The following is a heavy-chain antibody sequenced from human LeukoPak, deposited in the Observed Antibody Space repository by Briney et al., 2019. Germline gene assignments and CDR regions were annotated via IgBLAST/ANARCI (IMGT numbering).Heavy chain of an antibody. J-gene: IGHJ4*02. CDR1: GFTFDDYT. V-gene: IGHV3-43*01. CDR3: AKSEAPSYCYDGSNSPGAFDY. D-gene: IGHD3-22*01. CDR2: ITWDGDKT. Sequence: GGSLRLSCAASGFTFDDYTMHWVRQTPGKGLEWVSLITWDGDKTNYVDSVKGRFTISRDNSKNSLYLQMHSLTTEDTALYYCAKSEAPSYCYDGSNSPGAFDYWGQGTLVTVSS.